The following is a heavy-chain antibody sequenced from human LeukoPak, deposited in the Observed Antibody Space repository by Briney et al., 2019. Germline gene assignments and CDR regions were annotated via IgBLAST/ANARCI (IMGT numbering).Heavy chain of an antibody. CDR3: AREAVTRNYFDY. Sequence: GGSLRLSCAASGFTFSSYAMSWVRQAPGKGLEWVSVIYSGGSTYYADSVKGRFTISRDNSKNTLYLQMNSLRAEDTAVYYCAREAVTRNYFDYWGQGTLVTVSS. D-gene: IGHD4-17*01. CDR2: IYSGGST. CDR1: GFTFSSYA. J-gene: IGHJ4*02. V-gene: IGHV3-53*01.